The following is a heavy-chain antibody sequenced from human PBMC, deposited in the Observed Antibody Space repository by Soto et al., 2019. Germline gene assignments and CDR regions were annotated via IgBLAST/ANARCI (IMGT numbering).Heavy chain of an antibody. J-gene: IGHJ6*02. CDR3: ARLRYYGSGSYYGMDV. CDR1: GYSFTSYW. CDR2: IYPGDSDT. V-gene: IGHV5-51*01. Sequence: PGESLKISCKGSGYSFTSYWIGWVRQMPGKGLEWMGIIYPGDSDTRYSPSFQGQVTISADKSIITACLQWSSLKASDTAMYYCARLRYYGSGSYYGMDVCGQGTTVTVSS. D-gene: IGHD3-10*01.